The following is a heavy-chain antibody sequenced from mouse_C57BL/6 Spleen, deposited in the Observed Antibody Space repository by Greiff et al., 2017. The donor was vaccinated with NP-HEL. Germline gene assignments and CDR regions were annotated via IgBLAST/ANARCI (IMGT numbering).Heavy chain of an antibody. D-gene: IGHD1-1*01. CDR1: GFTFSSYT. CDR3: ARHPFITTVAYYFDY. V-gene: IGHV5-9*01. J-gene: IGHJ2*01. Sequence: EVQLVESGGGLVKPGGSLKLSCAASGFTFSSYTMSWVRQTPEKRLEWVATISGGGGNTYYPDSVKGRFTISRDNAKNTLYLQMSSLRSEDTALYYCARHPFITTVAYYFDYWGQGTTLTVSS. CDR2: ISGGGGNT.